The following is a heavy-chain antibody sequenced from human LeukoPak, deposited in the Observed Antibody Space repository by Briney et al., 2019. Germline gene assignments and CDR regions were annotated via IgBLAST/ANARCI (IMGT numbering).Heavy chain of an antibody. V-gene: IGHV1-18*01. J-gene: IGHJ4*02. CDR1: GYTFTSYG. D-gene: IGHD3-10*01. Sequence: ASVKVSCKASGYTFTSYGISWVRQAPGQGLEWMGWISAYNGNTNYAQKLQGRVTMTTDTSTSTAYMELRSLRSDDTAVYYCARVVGWFVEPFEQGDYWGQGTLVTVSS. CDR2: ISAYNGNT. CDR3: ARVVGWFVEPFEQGDY.